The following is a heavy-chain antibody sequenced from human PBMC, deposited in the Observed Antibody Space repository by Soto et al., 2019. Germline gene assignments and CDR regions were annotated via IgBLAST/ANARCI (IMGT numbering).Heavy chain of an antibody. CDR1: GGSFSGYY. CDR3: ASGRAVAGTGYYGMDV. V-gene: IGHV4-34*01. J-gene: IGHJ6*02. Sequence: SETLSLTCAVYGGSFSGYYWSWIRQPPGKGLEWIGEINHSGSTNYNPSLKSRVTISVDTSKNQFSLKLSSVTAADTAVYYCASGRAVAGTGYYGMDVWGQGTTVS. CDR2: INHSGST. D-gene: IGHD6-19*01.